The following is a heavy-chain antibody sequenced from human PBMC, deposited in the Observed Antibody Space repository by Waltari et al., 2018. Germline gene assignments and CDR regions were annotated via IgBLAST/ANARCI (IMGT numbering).Heavy chain of an antibody. CDR3: ARDPTAMAPGY. Sequence: EVQLVESGGGLIQPGGSLRLSCAASGFTVSSNYMTWVRQAPGKGLEWVSVIYSGGSTYYADSVKGRFTISRDNSKNTLYLQMNSLRAEDTAVYYCARDPTAMAPGYWGQGTLVTVSS. J-gene: IGHJ4*02. D-gene: IGHD5-18*01. CDR1: GFTVSSNY. V-gene: IGHV3-53*01. CDR2: IYSGGST.